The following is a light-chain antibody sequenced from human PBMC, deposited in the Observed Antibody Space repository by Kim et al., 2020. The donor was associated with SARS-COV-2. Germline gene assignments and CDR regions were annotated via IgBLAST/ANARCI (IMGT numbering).Light chain of an antibody. CDR2: YDS. V-gene: IGLV3-21*04. CDR3: QVWDSSSDHWV. CDR1: NIASKS. Sequence: SYELTQPPSVSVAPGKTARITCGGNNIASKSVHWYQQKPGQAPVLVIYYDSDRPSGIPERFSGSNSGNTATLTISRVEAGDEADYYCQVWDSSSDHWVFG. J-gene: IGLJ3*02.